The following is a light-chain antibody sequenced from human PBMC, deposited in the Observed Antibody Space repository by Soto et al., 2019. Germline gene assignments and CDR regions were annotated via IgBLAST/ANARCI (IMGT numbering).Light chain of an antibody. CDR1: QGISNY. CDR2: AAS. J-gene: IGKJ1*01. CDR3: QKYNSARWT. Sequence: DIQMTQSPSSLSASVGDIVTITCRASQGISNYLAWYQQKPGKVPKLLIYAASTLQSGVPSRFSGSGSGTDCTLTISSLQPEDVATYYCQKYNSARWTLGQGTKVDIK. V-gene: IGKV1-27*01.